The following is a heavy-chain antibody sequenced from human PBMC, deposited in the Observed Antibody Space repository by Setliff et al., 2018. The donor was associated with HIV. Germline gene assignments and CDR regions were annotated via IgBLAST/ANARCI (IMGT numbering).Heavy chain of an antibody. CDR2: IYTSGNSRYT. Sequence: PSETLSLTCTVSGASVTNVLYYWSWLRQPAGKGLEWIGHIYTSGNSRYTNYNSSLESRVAISLDTSSNQFSLKLSSVTAADTAVYHCAREREAWSAYDSWGQGTLVTSPQ. J-gene: IGHJ5*02. CDR3: AREREAWSAYDS. CDR1: GASVTNVLYY. V-gene: IGHV4-61*09. D-gene: IGHD3-3*01.